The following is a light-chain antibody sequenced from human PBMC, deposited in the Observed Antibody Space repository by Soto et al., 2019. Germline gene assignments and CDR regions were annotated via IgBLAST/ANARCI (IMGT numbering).Light chain of an antibody. CDR1: QSVSSSY. J-gene: IGKJ5*01. CDR2: GAS. Sequence: IVLTQSPGTLSLSPGERATLSCRASQSVSSSYLAWYQQKPGQAPRLLIYGASSRATGIPDRVSGSGSGTEFTLTISSLEPEDFEVFYCQQYGTSEIIFGQGTRLEIK. CDR3: QQYGTSEII. V-gene: IGKV3-20*01.